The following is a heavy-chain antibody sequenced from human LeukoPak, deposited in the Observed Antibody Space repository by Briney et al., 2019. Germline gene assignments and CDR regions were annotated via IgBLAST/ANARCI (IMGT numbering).Heavy chain of an antibody. Sequence: ASVKVSCKASGYTFTDYYMIWVRQAPGQGRQGLGWISERGGTYYAQKFQGRVTMTRDTYIRTAYMELRRLTSDDTAVYYCARGHEVAASFDYWGQGSLVTVSS. V-gene: IGHV1-2*02. CDR2: ISERGGT. J-gene: IGHJ4*02. CDR1: GYTFTDYY. D-gene: IGHD6-19*01. CDR3: ARGHEVAASFDY.